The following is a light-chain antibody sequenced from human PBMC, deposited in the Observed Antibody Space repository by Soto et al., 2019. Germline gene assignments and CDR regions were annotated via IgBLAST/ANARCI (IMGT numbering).Light chain of an antibody. V-gene: IGKV1-5*03. J-gene: IGKJ4*01. Sequence: DIQMTQSPSTLSASVGDRVTITCRASQSISSWLAWYQQKPGKARKLLIYKASSLESGVPSRFSGSGSGTEFTLTISSLQPDDFATYYCQQYNSYSFGGGTKVEIK. CDR1: QSISSW. CDR2: KAS. CDR3: QQYNSYS.